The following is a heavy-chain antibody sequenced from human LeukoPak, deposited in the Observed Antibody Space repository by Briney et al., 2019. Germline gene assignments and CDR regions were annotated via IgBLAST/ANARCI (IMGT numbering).Heavy chain of an antibody. CDR1: GFTYSSYA. CDR3: ARGSSIQLFGGWVGRTLDWFDP. CDR2: INHSGST. Sequence: PGGSLRLSCAASGFTYSSYAMSWVRQPPGKGLEWIGEINHSGSTNYNPSLKSRVTISVDTSKNQFSLKLSSVTAADTAVYYCARGSSIQLFGGWVGRTLDWFDPWGQGTLVTVSS. D-gene: IGHD5-18*01. V-gene: IGHV4-34*01. J-gene: IGHJ5*02.